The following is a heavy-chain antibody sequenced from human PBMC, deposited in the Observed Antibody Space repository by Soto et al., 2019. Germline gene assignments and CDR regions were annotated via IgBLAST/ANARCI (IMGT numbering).Heavy chain of an antibody. CDR2: ISYDGSNK. J-gene: IGHJ4*02. Sequence: QVQLVESGGGVVQPGRSLRLSCAASGFTFSSYAMHWVRQAPGKGLEWVAVISYDGSNKYYADSVKGRFTISRDNSKNTLYLQMNCLRAEDTAVYYCAALIAVAGDYWGQGTLVTVSS. V-gene: IGHV3-30-3*01. CDR3: AALIAVAGDY. D-gene: IGHD6-19*01. CDR1: GFTFSSYA.